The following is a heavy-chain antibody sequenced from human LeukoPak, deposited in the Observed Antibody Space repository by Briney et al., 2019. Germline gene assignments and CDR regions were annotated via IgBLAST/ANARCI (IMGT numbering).Heavy chain of an antibody. CDR3: ARFIPSNGSYDP. CDR2: ISYDGSNK. D-gene: IGHD1-26*01. Sequence: PGGSRRLSCAASGFTFSSYAMHWVRQAPGKGLEWVAVISYDGSNKYYADSVKGRFTISRDNSKNTLYLQMNSLRAEDTAVYYCARFIPSNGSYDPLGQGTLVTVSS. V-gene: IGHV3-30-3*01. J-gene: IGHJ5*02. CDR1: GFTFSSYA.